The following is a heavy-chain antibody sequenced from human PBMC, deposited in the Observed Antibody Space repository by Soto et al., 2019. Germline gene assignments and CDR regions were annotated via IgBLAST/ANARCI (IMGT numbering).Heavy chain of an antibody. Sequence: LEPVSLTCTVSGGYISSSSYSWGWIRQPPGKGLEGSGRIYYSGGTYYTPSLQSRVTISVDTSKHQFSLKLSSVPAADTAVYYCARHESPGVAALEFHPWGQGTLVTVSS. CDR2: IYYSGGT. CDR1: GGYISSSSYS. D-gene: IGHD6-6*01. V-gene: IGHV4-39*01. J-gene: IGHJ5*02. CDR3: ARHESPGVAALEFHP.